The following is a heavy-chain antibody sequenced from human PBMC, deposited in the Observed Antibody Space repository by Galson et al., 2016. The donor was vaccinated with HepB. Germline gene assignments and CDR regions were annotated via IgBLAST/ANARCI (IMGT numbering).Heavy chain of an antibody. J-gene: IGHJ6*02. V-gene: IGHV4-30-2*01. CDR2: IYQSGST. CDR1: GGSISSTGYS. Sequence: TLSLTCAVSGGSISSTGYSWSWIRQPPGKGLEWIGYIYQSGSTYYSPSLKSRVTLSVDRSENQFSLKLRSVTAADTAVYYCARVHTVTYGMDVWGQGTTVTVSS. CDR3: ARVHTVTYGMDV. D-gene: IGHD4-17*01.